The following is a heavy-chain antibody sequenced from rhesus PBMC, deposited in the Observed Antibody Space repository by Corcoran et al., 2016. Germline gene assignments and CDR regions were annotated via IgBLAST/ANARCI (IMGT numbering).Heavy chain of an antibody. CDR1: GFTFSSYG. J-gene: IGHJ4*01. Sequence: VQLVETGGGLVQPGGSLKVSCAASGFTFSSYGMRWFRQAPGKGLEWVSAINCGGGTTYHAESVKGRFTMYRDNSKNTLSLQMNSLRAEDTAVYYCAKWGVLTAFDYWGQGVLVTVSP. D-gene: IGHD2-15*01. V-gene: IGHV3S5*01. CDR3: AKWGVLTAFDY. CDR2: INCGGGTT.